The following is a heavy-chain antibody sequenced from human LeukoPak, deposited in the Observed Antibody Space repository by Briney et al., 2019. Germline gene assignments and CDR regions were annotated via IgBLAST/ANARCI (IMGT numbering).Heavy chain of an antibody. CDR1: GFTFNSYW. CDR2: TKQDGSEN. D-gene: IGHD3-9*01. J-gene: IGHJ3*02. V-gene: IGHV3-7*05. Sequence: PGGSLRLSCEASGFTFNSYWMSWVRQAPGKGLEWVANTKQDGSENYYVDSVKGRFTISRDNAKNSLYLQMNSLRAEDTAVYYCATYWRYFDWLLSDIWGLGTMVTVSS. CDR3: ATYWRYFDWLLSDI.